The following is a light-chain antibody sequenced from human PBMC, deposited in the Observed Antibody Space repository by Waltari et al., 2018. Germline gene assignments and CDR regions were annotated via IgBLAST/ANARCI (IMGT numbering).Light chain of an antibody. V-gene: IGLV3-19*01. CDR3: NSRDSSGNHPVV. Sequence: SSELTQDPAVSVALGQTVRITCQGDSLRSYYASWYQQKPGQAPVLVTYGKNNRPSGIPDRSSGSSSGNTTSLTITGAQAEDEADYYCNSRDSSGNHPVVFGGGTKLTVL. CDR1: SLRSYY. J-gene: IGLJ2*01. CDR2: GKN.